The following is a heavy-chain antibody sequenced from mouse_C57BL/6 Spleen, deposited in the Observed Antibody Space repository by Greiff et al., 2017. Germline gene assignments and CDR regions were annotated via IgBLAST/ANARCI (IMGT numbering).Heavy chain of an antibody. V-gene: IGHV1-82*01. CDR1: GYAFSSSW. CDR3: ARGDYYGSSVYWYIDV. Sequence: QVQLQQSGPELVKPGASVKISCKASGYAFSSSWMNWVKQRPGKGLEWIGRIYPGDGDTNYNGKFKGKATLTADKSSSTAYMQLSSLTSEDSAVYFWARGDYYGSSVYWYIDVWGTGTTGTVSS. J-gene: IGHJ1*03. D-gene: IGHD1-1*01. CDR2: IYPGDGDT.